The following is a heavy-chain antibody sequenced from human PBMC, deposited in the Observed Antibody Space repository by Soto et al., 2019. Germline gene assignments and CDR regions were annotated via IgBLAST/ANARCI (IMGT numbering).Heavy chain of an antibody. CDR1: GFTFSSYG. V-gene: IGHV3-30*18. D-gene: IGHD3-10*01. Sequence: QVQLVESGGGVVQPGRSLRLSCAASGFTFSSYGMHWVRQAPGKGLEWVAVISYDGSNKYYADSVKGRFTISRDNSKNTLYLQMNSLRAEDTAVYYCAKDGDQFMVRGARFDYWGQGTLVTVSS. J-gene: IGHJ4*02. CDR2: ISYDGSNK. CDR3: AKDGDQFMVRGARFDY.